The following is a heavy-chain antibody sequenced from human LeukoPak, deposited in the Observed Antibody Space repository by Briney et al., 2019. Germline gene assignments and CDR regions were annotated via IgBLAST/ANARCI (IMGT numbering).Heavy chain of an antibody. Sequence: PGGSLRLSCAASGFSFSSYSINWVRQAPGKGLEWVSYITSSSSNMHYADAVQSLFAISRDNAKNSLYLQMNSLRAEDTALYYCARGGYNYGPVFDYWGQGTLVTVSS. J-gene: IGHJ4*02. CDR2: ITSSSSNM. D-gene: IGHD5-18*01. V-gene: IGHV3-48*04. CDR3: ARGGYNYGPVFDY. CDR1: GFSFSSYS.